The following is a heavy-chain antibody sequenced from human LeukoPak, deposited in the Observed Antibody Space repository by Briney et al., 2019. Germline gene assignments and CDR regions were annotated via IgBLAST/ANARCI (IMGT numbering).Heavy chain of an antibody. CDR3: ARAPGGHYDSSGYYAYFQH. V-gene: IGHV1-46*01. D-gene: IGHD3-22*01. CDR2: INPSGGST. CDR1: GYTFTSYY. Sequence: ASVKVSCKASGYTFTSYYMHWVRQAPGQGLEWMGIINPSGGSTSYAQKFQGRVTMTRDTSTSTVYMELSSLRSEDTAVYYCARAPGGHYDSSGYYAYFQHWGQGTLVTVSS. J-gene: IGHJ1*01.